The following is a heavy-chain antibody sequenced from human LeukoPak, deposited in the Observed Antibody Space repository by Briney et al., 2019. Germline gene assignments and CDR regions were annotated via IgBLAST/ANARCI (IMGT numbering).Heavy chain of an antibody. Sequence: ASVKVSCKASGYTFTGYYMHWVRQAPGQGLECMGWINPNSGGTNYAQKFQGRVTMTRDTSISTAYMELSRLRSDDTAVYYCARQIVEATDDAFDIWGQGTMVTVSS. V-gene: IGHV1-2*02. CDR1: GYTFTGYY. CDR2: INPNSGGT. J-gene: IGHJ3*02. CDR3: ARQIVEATDDAFDI. D-gene: IGHD1-26*01.